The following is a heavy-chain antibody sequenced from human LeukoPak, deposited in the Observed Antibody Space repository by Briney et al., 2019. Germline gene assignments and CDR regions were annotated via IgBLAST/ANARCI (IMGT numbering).Heavy chain of an antibody. CDR2: INPNSGGR. V-gene: IGHV1-2*02. Sequence: ASVKVSCKASGYTFTGYYMHWVRQAPGQGLEWMGWINPNSGGRNYAQKFQGRVTMTRDTSISTAYMELSRLRSDDTAVYYCARRGYYYDSSGSPRDDAFDIWGQGTMVTVSS. CDR3: ARRGYYYDSSGSPRDDAFDI. J-gene: IGHJ3*02. D-gene: IGHD3-22*01. CDR1: GYTFTGYY.